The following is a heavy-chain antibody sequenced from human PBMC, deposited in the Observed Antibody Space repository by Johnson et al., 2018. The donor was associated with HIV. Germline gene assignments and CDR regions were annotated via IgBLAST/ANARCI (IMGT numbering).Heavy chain of an antibody. CDR3: AKDLSIAARPAAFDI. CDR2: IKQDGSEK. J-gene: IGHJ3*02. CDR1: GFTYSSYW. Sequence: EVQLVESGGGVVQPGGSLRLSCAASGFTYSSYWMSWVRQAPGKGLEWMANIKQDGSEKYYADSVKGRFTISRDNSKNTLYLQMNSLRAEDTAVYYCAKDLSIAARPAAFDIWGQGTMVTVSS. D-gene: IGHD6-6*01. V-gene: IGHV3-7*01.